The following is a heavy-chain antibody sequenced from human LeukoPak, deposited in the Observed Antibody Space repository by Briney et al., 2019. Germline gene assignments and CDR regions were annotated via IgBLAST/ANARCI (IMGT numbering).Heavy chain of an antibody. CDR2: INHSGST. V-gene: IGHV4-34*01. CDR3: ARGRQWLPLGFDY. J-gene: IGHJ4*02. CDR1: GGSFSGYY. Sequence: SETLSLTCAVYGGSFSGYYWSWIRQPPGKGLEWIGEINHSGSTNYNPSLKSRVTISVDTSKNQFSLKLSSVTVADTAVYYCARGRQWLPLGFDYWGQGTLVTVSS. D-gene: IGHD6-19*01.